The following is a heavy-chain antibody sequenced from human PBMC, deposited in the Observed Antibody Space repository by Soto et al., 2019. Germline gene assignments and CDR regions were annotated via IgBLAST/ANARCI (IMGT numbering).Heavy chain of an antibody. CDR2: IYWDDDK. Sequence: SGPTLVNPTQTLTLTCTFSGFSLSTRGVGVGWTRQPPGKALEWLALIYWDDDKRYSPSLKSRLTIIKDTPKNHVVLIMTNMEPVDTATYYCAHKNYYGSGSVYWGQGTLVTVSS. J-gene: IGHJ4*02. CDR1: GFSLSTRGVG. D-gene: IGHD3-10*01. V-gene: IGHV2-5*02. CDR3: AHKNYYGSGSVY.